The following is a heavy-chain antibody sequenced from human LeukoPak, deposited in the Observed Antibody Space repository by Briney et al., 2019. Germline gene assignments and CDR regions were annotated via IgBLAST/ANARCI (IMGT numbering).Heavy chain of an antibody. D-gene: IGHD2-2*01. J-gene: IGHJ4*02. CDR1: GYTFTSYD. V-gene: IGHV1-8*01. CDR2: MNPNSGNT. Sequence: ASVKVSCKASGYTFTSYDINWVRQATGQGLEWMGWMNPNSGNTGYAQKFQGRVTMTRNNSISTAYMELSSLRSEDTAVYYCARGRVDCSSTSCYAGLFDYWGQGTLVTVSS. CDR3: ARGRVDCSSTSCYAGLFDY.